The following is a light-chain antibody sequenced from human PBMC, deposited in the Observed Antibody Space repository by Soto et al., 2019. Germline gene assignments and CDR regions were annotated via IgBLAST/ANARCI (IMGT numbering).Light chain of an antibody. J-gene: IGLJ1*01. CDR3: SSYSCKTPPYV. Sequence: QSALAQPASVSGSPGQSITISCTGGRSDIGGYNYVSWYQQHPGRAPRLLILEVTNRPSGVPDRFSGSKSGNTASLIIRGLQAEDEADYFCSSYSCKTPPYVFGTGTKVTVL. CDR1: RSDIGGYNY. V-gene: IGLV2-14*01. CDR2: EVT.